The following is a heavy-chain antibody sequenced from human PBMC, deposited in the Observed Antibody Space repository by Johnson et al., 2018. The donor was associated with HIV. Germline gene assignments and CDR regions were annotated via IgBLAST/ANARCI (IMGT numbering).Heavy chain of an antibody. J-gene: IGHJ3*01. D-gene: IGHD3-22*01. CDR2: IWYDGSNK. V-gene: IGHV3-33*01. CDR1: GFTFSSYG. Sequence: QVQLVESGGDVVQPGKSLRLSCAASGFTFSSYGMHWVRQAPGKGLQWVAAIWYDGSNKYYADSVKGRFTISRDNAKNTLYLQMNSLRAEDTAVYYCARGVAMIVFWGQGTMVTVSS. CDR3: ARGVAMIVF.